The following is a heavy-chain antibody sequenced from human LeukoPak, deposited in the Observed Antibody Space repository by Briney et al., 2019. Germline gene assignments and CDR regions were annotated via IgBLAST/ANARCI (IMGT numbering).Heavy chain of an antibody. J-gene: IGHJ4*02. CDR3: ARDEEADYYDSSGYYFY. V-gene: IGHV1-46*01. CDR1: GYTFTSYY. D-gene: IGHD3-22*01. Sequence: GASVKVSCKASGYTFTSYYMHWVRQAPGQGLEWMGIINPSGGSTSYAQKFQGRVTMTRDTSTSTVYMELSSLRSEVTAVYYCARDEEADYYDSSGYYFYWGQGTLVTVSS. CDR2: INPSGGST.